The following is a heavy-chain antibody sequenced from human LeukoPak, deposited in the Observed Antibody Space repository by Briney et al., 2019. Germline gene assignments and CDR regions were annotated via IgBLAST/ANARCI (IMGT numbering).Heavy chain of an antibody. Sequence: GKGLEWVSSITSSSSYIYYADSVKGRFTISRDNAKNSLCLQMNSLRAEDTAVYYCASHVVAVGFDYWGQGTLVTVSS. D-gene: IGHD3-22*01. V-gene: IGHV3-21*01. J-gene: IGHJ4*02. CDR2: ITSSSSYI. CDR3: ASHVVAVGFDY.